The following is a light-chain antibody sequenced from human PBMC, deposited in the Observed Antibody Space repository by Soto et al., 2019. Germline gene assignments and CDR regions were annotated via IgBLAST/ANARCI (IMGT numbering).Light chain of an antibody. J-gene: IGKJ1*01. Sequence: AFQLTQSPSSLSATVGDRVTITCRASQGIRTDLGWYQQSPGKAPKVLIVGASTLQSGVPSRFSGSGSGTDFTLTISSLQPEDSATYYCLQDFSYPRTFGQRTKVDIK. CDR3: LQDFSYPRT. CDR1: QGIRTD. CDR2: GAS. V-gene: IGKV1-6*01.